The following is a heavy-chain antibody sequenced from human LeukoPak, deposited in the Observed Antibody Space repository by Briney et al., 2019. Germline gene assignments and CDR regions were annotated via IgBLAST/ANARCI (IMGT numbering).Heavy chain of an antibody. D-gene: IGHD6-6*01. CDR3: ARVWQYSRSSGAFDI. V-gene: IGHV1-2*02. Sequence: ASVKVSCKASGYSFTGYYMHWVRQAPGQGLEWMGWINPNSGGTNYAQNFQGRVTMTRDTSISTAYMELSRLRSDDTALYYCARVWQYSRSSGAFDIWGQGTMVTVSS. CDR1: GYSFTGYY. J-gene: IGHJ3*02. CDR2: INPNSGGT.